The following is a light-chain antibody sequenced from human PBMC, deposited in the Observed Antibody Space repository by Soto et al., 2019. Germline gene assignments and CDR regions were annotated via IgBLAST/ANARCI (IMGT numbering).Light chain of an antibody. V-gene: IGKV3-11*01. CDR3: QQRTNRPPIT. J-gene: IGKJ5*01. CDR1: QSVSSY. Sequence: EIVLTQSPATLSLSPGERATLSCRASQSVSSYLAWYQQRPGQAPRLFIFDTSNRATDIPARFSGSGSGTDFTLTISGLEPEDFAVYYCQQRTNRPPITFGQGTRLEIK. CDR2: DTS.